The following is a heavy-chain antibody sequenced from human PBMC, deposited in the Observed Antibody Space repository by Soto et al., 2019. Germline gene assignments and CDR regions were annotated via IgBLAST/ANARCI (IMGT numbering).Heavy chain of an antibody. Sequence: QLQLQESGSGLVKPSQTLSLTCAVSGGSITSGNTYSWSWIRQPPGKGLEWIGSISHTGTTSYNPSLKSRVSMSVDKSKNQFSLTLASVTAADMAVYYCAIAVTPYFGTWFDPWGQGTLVTVSS. V-gene: IGHV4-30-2*01. CDR3: AIAVTPYFGTWFDP. D-gene: IGHD3-10*01. CDR2: ISHTGTT. CDR1: GGSITSGNTYS. J-gene: IGHJ5*02.